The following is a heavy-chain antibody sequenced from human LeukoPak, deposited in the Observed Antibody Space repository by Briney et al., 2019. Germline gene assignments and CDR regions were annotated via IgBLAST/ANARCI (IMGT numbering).Heavy chain of an antibody. CDR2: ISGSGGST. V-gene: IGHV3-23*01. Sequence: GGSLRLSCAASGFTFSSYAMSWVRQAPGKGLEWVSVISGSGGSTYYADSVKGRFTISRDNSKKTLYLQMNSLRAEDTAVYYCAKDFDDDYVDYWGQGTLVTVSS. D-gene: IGHD3-9*01. J-gene: IGHJ4*02. CDR3: AKDFDDDYVDY. CDR1: GFTFSSYA.